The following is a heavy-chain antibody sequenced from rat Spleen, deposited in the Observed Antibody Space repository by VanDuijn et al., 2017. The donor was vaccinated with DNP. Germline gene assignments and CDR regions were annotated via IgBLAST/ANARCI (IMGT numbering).Heavy chain of an antibody. CDR3: ARDYYSSSFVY. J-gene: IGHJ3*01. CDR1: GFSLTSYG. Sequence: QVQMKETGPGLVQTTQTLSVTCTVSGFSLTSYGVHWVRQAPGKGLEWMGIMWGDGSTDYNSALKSRLSISRDTSKSQVFLKMNSLQTEDTAIYFCARDYYSSSFVYWGQGTLVTVSS. D-gene: IGHD1-2*01. CDR2: MWGDGST. V-gene: IGHV2-77*01.